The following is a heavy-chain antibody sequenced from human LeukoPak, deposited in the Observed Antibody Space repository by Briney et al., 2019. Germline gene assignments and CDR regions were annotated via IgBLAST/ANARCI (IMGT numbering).Heavy chain of an antibody. Sequence: KTSETLSLTCTVSGGSISSYYWSWIRQPPGKGLEWIGYIYYSGSTNYNPSLKSRVTISVDTSKNQFSLKLSSVTAADTAVYYCARDNYEIPGYYYYMDVWGKGTTVTVSS. V-gene: IGHV4-4*08. CDR3: ARDNYEIPGYYYYMDV. J-gene: IGHJ6*03. CDR2: IYYSGST. D-gene: IGHD4-11*01. CDR1: GGSISSYY.